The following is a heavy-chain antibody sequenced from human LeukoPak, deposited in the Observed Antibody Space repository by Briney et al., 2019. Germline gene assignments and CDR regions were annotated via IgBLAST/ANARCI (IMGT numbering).Heavy chain of an antibody. CDR2: INHSGST. CDR1: GGSLSGYY. D-gene: IGHD3-9*01. CDR3: ARLGSGLDILTGYLGY. Sequence: SETLSLTCAVYGGSLSGYYWSWIRQPPGKGLEWIGEINHSGSTNYNPSLKSRVTISVDTSKNQFSLKLSSVTAADTAVYYCARLGSGLDILTGYLGYWGQGTLVTVSS. V-gene: IGHV4-34*01. J-gene: IGHJ4*02.